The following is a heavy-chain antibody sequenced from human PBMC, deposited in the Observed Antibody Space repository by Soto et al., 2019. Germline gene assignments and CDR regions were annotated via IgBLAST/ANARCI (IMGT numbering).Heavy chain of an antibody. CDR1: GFTFNSYS. CDR2: ISSSSSYI. D-gene: IGHD5-18*01. Sequence: EVPLVESGGGLVKPGGSLRLSCAASGFTFNSYSMNWVRQAPGKGLEWVSSISSSSSYIYYADSVKGRFTISRDNAKNSLYLQMNSLRAEDTAVYYCARDQPGYSYGYGLGYWGQGTLVTVSA. CDR3: ARDQPGYSYGYGLGY. V-gene: IGHV3-21*01. J-gene: IGHJ4*02.